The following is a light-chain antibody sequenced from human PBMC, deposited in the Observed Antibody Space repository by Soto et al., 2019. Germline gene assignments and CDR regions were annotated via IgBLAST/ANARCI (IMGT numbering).Light chain of an antibody. Sequence: EVLMTQSPATLSVSPGDRATLSCRATQTISDNLAWYQQKPGQPPRLLIYGASTRAAGVPARFSGSGSGTEFTLTISSLQSEDFAVYFCQQYNKWPPITFGQGTRLES. CDR1: QTISDN. CDR3: QQYNKWPPIT. V-gene: IGKV3-15*01. CDR2: GAS. J-gene: IGKJ5*01.